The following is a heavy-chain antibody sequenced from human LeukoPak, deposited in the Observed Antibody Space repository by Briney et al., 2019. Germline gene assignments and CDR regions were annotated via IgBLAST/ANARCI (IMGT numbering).Heavy chain of an antibody. Sequence: PGGSLRLSCAASGFTFSSYWMSWVRQAPGKGLEWVANIKQDGNKKYYVDSVKARFTISRDNAKNSLYLQMSSLRAEDTAVYYCARDRVPAAMPSYYYYYMDVWGKGTTVTISS. D-gene: IGHD2-2*01. J-gene: IGHJ6*03. V-gene: IGHV3-7*01. CDR3: ARDRVPAAMPSYYYYYMDV. CDR1: GFTFSSYW. CDR2: IKQDGNKK.